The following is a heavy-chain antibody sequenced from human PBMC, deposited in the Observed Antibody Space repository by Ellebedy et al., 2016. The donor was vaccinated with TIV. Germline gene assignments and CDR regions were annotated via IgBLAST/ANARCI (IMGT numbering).Heavy chain of an antibody. V-gene: IGHV3-11*06. CDR1: GFTFSGYY. D-gene: IGHD2-2*02. CDR2: ISSSSSYT. J-gene: IGHJ4*02. CDR3: AKADCASARCYTIDN. Sequence: GGSLRLSCAASGFTFSGYYMSWIRQAPGKGLEWVSYISSSSSYTNYADSVKGRFTISRDNAKNSLYLQMNSLRAEDTAVYYCAKADCASARCYTIDNWGQGTLVTVSS.